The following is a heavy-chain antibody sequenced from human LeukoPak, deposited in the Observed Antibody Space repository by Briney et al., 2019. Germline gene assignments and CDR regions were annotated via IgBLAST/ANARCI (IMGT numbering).Heavy chain of an antibody. V-gene: IGHV3-74*01. Sequence: GGSLRLSCAASGFTFSSYWMHWVRQAPGKGMVWVSRINSVGSSTSYADSVKGRFTISRDNAKNTLYLQMNSLRAEDTAVYYCARDWEDIVVVPAAIDGMDVWGQGTTVTVSS. J-gene: IGHJ6*02. CDR3: ARDWEDIVVVPAAIDGMDV. CDR1: GFTFSSYW. D-gene: IGHD2-2*01. CDR2: INSVGSST.